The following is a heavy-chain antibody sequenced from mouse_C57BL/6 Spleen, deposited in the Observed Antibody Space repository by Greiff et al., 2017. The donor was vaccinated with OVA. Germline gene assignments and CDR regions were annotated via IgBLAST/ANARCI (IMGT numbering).Heavy chain of an antibody. D-gene: IGHD1-1*01. J-gene: IGHJ2*01. CDR2: IYPRSGNT. CDR1: GYTFTSYG. CDR3: ARDYGSSSYYFDD. V-gene: IGHV1-81*01. Sequence: QVQLKQSGAELARPGASVKLSCKASGYTFTSYGISWVKQRTGQGLEWIGEIYPRSGNTYYNEKFKGKATLTADKSSSTAYMELRSLTSEDSAVYFCARDYGSSSYYFDDWGQGTTLTVSS.